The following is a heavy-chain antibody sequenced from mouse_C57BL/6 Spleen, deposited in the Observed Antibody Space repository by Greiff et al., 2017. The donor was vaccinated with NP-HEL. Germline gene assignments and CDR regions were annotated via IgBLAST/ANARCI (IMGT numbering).Heavy chain of an antibody. V-gene: IGHV1-82*01. CDR3: ARRHYFDY. CDR1: GYAFSSSW. J-gene: IGHJ2*01. Sequence: VQLQQSGPELVKPGASVKISCKASGYAFSSSWMNWVKQRPGKGLEWIGRIYPGDGDTNYNGKFKGKATLTADKSSSTAYMQLSSLTSEDSAVYFCARRHYFDYWGQGTTLTVSS. CDR2: IYPGDGDT.